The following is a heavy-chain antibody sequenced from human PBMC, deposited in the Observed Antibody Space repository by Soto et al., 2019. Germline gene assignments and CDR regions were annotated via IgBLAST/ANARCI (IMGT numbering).Heavy chain of an antibody. CDR1: GGSISSYY. Sequence: SETLSLTCTVSGGSISSYYWSWIRQPPGKGLEWIGYIYYSGSTNYNPSLKSRVTISVDTSKNQFSLKLSCVTAADTAVYYCARIGLYCSGGSCYEYYDYWGQGTRVTVSS. CDR3: ARIGLYCSGGSCYEYYDY. V-gene: IGHV4-59*01. CDR2: IYYSGST. J-gene: IGHJ4*02. D-gene: IGHD2-15*01.